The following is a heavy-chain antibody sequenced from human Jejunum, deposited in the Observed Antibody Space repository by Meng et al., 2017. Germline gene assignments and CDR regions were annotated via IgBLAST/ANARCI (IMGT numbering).Heavy chain of an antibody. J-gene: IGHJ4*02. D-gene: IGHD1-26*01. V-gene: IGHV4-61*01. CDR1: GDSVSRDNYY. CDR2: VYYSGHT. Sequence: SETLSLTCTVSGDSVSRDNYYWSWIRQPPGQGLEWIGYVYYSGHTDYNPSLKRRVTISIDKSTNQFSLRLSSVTAADTAVYYCARVILYSGSYYFDFWGQGTLVTVSS. CDR3: ARVILYSGSYYFDF.